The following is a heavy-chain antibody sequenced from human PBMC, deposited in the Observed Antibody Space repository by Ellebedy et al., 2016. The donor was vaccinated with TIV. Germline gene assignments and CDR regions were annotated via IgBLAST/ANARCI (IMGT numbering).Heavy chain of an antibody. Sequence: PGGSLRLSCAASGFTFSSYGMHWVRQAPGKGLEWVAVIWYDGSNKYYADSVKGRFTISRDNSKNTLYLQMNSLRAEDTAVYYCAKGLTKYYYYGMDVWGQGTTVTVSS. CDR2: IWYDGSNK. V-gene: IGHV3-33*06. J-gene: IGHJ6*02. CDR1: GFTFSSYG. D-gene: IGHD1/OR15-1a*01. CDR3: AKGLTKYYYYGMDV.